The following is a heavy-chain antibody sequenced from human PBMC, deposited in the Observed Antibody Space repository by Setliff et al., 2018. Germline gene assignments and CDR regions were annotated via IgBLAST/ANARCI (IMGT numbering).Heavy chain of an antibody. CDR1: GGTFSDYY. J-gene: IGHJ4*02. CDR2: INHSGST. Sequence: PSETLSLTCASSGGTFSDYYWTWIRQPPGKGLEWVGEINHSGSTDYNPSLKSRVTISVDTSKNQFSLNLSSVTAAGTAVYYCARTGTYRYFDYWGQGALVTVSS. CDR3: ARTGTYRYFDY. V-gene: IGHV4-34*01. D-gene: IGHD1-26*01.